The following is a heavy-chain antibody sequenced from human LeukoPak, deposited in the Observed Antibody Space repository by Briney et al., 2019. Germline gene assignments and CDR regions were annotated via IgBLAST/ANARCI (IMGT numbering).Heavy chain of an antibody. J-gene: IGHJ4*02. CDR3: AKSDYYDSSGYYSDY. V-gene: IGHV3-23*01. D-gene: IGHD3-22*01. CDR1: GFTFSSYA. CDR2: ISGSGGTT. Sequence: GSLRLSCAASGFTFSSYAMSWVRQAPGKGLEWVSGISGSGGTTYYADSVKGRFTISRDNSKNTLYLQMNSLRAEDTAVYYCAKSDYYDSSGYYSDYWGQGTLVTVSS.